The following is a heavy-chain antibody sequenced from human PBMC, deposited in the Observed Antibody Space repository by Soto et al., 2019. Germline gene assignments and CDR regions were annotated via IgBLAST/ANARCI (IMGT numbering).Heavy chain of an antibody. CDR2: IYYSGST. CDR3: ARRYSSGFDY. Sequence: SETLSLTCTVSGCSITSYYWSWIRQPPGKGLEWIGYIYYSGSTNYNPSLKSRVTISVDTSKNQFSLKLSSVTAADTAVYYCARRYSSGFDYWGQGTLVTVS. CDR1: GCSITSYY. D-gene: IGHD6-19*01. J-gene: IGHJ4*02. V-gene: IGHV4-59*01.